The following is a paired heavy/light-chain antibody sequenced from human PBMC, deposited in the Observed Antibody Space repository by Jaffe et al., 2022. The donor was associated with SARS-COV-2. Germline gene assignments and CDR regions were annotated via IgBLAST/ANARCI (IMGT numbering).Heavy chain of an antibody. J-gene: IGHJ5*02. V-gene: IGHV3-74*01. Sequence: EVQLVESGGGLVQPGGSLRLSCAASGFTLRSYWMHWVRQSPGQGLVWVSRISSDGRTTTYADSVKGRFTISRDDAKNTLYMQMNSLRAEDTAVYYCARSGGAYNLWGQGTLVTVSS. D-gene: IGHD2-15*01. CDR2: ISSDGRTT. CDR3: ARSGGAYNL. CDR1: GFTLRSYW.
Light chain of an antibody. Sequence: DIVMTQSPDSLAVSLGERATINCKSSQTVLYSSNNKDGLAWYQQKPGQPPKLLIYWASTREFGVPDRFSGSGSGTDFTLTISSLQAEDVAVYYCQQYYSSPLTFGGGTKVEIK. J-gene: IGKJ4*01. V-gene: IGKV4-1*01. CDR1: QTVLYSSNNKDG. CDR2: WAS. CDR3: QQYYSSPLT.